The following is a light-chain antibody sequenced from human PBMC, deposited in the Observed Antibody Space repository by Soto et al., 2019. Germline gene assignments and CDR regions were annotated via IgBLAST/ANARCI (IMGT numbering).Light chain of an antibody. CDR3: QQYSRLWT. V-gene: IGKV1-5*01. CDR2: DAF. CDR1: QNIDNW. Sequence: DIQMTQSPPTLSASVGDKVTISCRATQNIDNWLAWYQQKPGKAPNLLIYDAFVLENGVPSRFSGSGSGTEFMLTISSLQPEDFATYYCQQYSRLWTFGQGTKVEIK. J-gene: IGKJ1*01.